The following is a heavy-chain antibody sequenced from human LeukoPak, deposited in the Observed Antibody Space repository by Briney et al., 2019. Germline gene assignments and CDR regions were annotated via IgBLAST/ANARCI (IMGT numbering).Heavy chain of an antibody. V-gene: IGHV4-39*07. Sequence: SETLSLTCTVSGGSISSSSYYWGWIRQPPGKGLEWIGSIYYSGSTYYNPSLKSRVTISVDTSKNQFSLKLSSVTAADTAVYYCATQTDIAAAGTDPGYFDYWGQGTLVTVSS. CDR2: IYYSGST. CDR3: ATQTDIAAAGTDPGYFDY. D-gene: IGHD6-13*01. CDR1: GGSISSSSYY. J-gene: IGHJ4*02.